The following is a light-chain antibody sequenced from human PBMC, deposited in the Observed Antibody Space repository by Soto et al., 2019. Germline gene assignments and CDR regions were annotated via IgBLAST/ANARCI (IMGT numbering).Light chain of an antibody. CDR3: QQYNNWPRT. CDR2: GAS. Sequence: EIVMTQSPATLSVSPGERATLSCRASQSVSSNLAWYQRKPGQAPSLLIYGASTRATGIPARFSGSGSGTDFTLTISSLQSEDFAVYYCQQYNNWPRTFGQGTKVEIK. V-gene: IGKV3-15*01. CDR1: QSVSSN. J-gene: IGKJ1*01.